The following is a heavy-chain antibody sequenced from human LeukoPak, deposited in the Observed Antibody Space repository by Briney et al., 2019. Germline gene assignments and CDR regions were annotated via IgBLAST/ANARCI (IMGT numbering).Heavy chain of an antibody. CDR2: IYYSGSS. Sequence: SESLSLSCTVSGFSINSYYLSWVRQPPGRGLEWVAYIYYSGSSNYNPSPKSRVTISVDPSKNQFSLQLSSVTAADTAVYYCARHLLPYSSSSYDYSGQGTPVTASS. J-gene: IGHJ4*02. CDR1: GFSINSYY. V-gene: IGHV4-59*08. CDR3: ARHLLPYSSSSYDY. D-gene: IGHD6-6*01.